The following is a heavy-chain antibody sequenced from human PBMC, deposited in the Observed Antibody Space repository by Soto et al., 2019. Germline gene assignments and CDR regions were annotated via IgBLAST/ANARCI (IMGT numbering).Heavy chain of an antibody. CDR3: ALGMRFSNWFDP. D-gene: IGHD3-3*01. CDR2: VYSSGGT. Sequence: QVHLQQSCPGLVNPSETLPLTCTVSGGSMSRYYWTWIRQPAGKGLEWIGRVYSSGGTHSNPSLTCPVTTSLATSTNQLSLRLLSATDAATAVYYCALGMRFSNWFDPWGQGTLVTVSA. J-gene: IGHJ5*02. CDR1: GGSMSRYY. V-gene: IGHV4-4*07.